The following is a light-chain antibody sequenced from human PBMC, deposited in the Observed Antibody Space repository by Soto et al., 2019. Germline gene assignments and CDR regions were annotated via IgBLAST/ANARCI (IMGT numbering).Light chain of an antibody. CDR1: SGHSSYA. V-gene: IGLV4-69*01. J-gene: IGLJ3*02. CDR2: LNSDGSH. Sequence: QPVLTQSPSASASLGASVKLTCTLSSGHSSYAIAWHRQQPEKGPRYLMKLNSDGSHSKGDGIPDRFSGSSSGAERYLTISSLQSEDEADYYCQTWGTGPWVFGGGTKVTVL. CDR3: QTWGTGPWV.